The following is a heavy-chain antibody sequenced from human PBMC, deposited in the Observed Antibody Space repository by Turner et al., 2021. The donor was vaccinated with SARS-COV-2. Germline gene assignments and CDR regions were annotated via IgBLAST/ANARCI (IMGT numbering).Heavy chain of an antibody. CDR1: GFTFSSYW. CDR3: ARLHTSSWYFDY. D-gene: IGHD6-13*01. Sequence: VQLVESGGGWVKPGGSRQLPGAASGFTFSSYWMSWVRQAPGKGLEWVANIKQDGSEKYYVDSVKGRFTISRDNAKNSLYLQMNSLRAEDTAVYYCARLHTSSWYFDYWGQGTLVTVSS. J-gene: IGHJ4*02. CDR2: IKQDGSEK. V-gene: IGHV3-7*03.